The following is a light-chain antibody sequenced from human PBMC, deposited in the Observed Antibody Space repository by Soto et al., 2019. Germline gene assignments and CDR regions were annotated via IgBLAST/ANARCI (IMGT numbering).Light chain of an antibody. J-gene: IGKJ3*01. Sequence: EIVLTQSPATLSLSPGERATLSCRASQSVSSYLAWYQQKPGQAPRLLIYDAFNRATGIPARFSGSGSGTDFTLIISSLEPEDFAVYYCQQLSSWPFTFGPGTKVDI. CDR2: DAF. CDR3: QQLSSWPFT. V-gene: IGKV3-11*01. CDR1: QSVSSY.